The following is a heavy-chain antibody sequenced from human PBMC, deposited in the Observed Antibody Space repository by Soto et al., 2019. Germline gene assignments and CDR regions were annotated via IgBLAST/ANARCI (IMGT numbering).Heavy chain of an antibody. J-gene: IGHJ4*02. CDR1: GYTFTSYA. D-gene: IGHD3-10*01. Sequence: ASVKLSCKASGYTFTSYAMHWVRQAPGQRLEWMGWINAGNGNTKYSQKFQGRVTITRDTSASTAYMELSSLRSEDTAVYYCARDPKYYGSGSKLFDYWGQGTLVTVSS. V-gene: IGHV1-3*01. CDR3: ARDPKYYGSGSKLFDY. CDR2: INAGNGNT.